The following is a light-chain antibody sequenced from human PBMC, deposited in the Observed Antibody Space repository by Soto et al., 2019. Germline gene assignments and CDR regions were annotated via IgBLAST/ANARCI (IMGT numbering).Light chain of an antibody. Sequence: EIVMTQSPATLSVSLGERATLSCRASQRVSSNLAWYQQKPGQAPRLLISGASTRATGIPARFSGRGSGTEFTLTISSLQSEEFAVYYCQQYNSGPPECTFGQGNKLEIK. CDR1: QRVSSN. V-gene: IGKV3-15*01. CDR3: QQYNSGPPECT. CDR2: GAS. J-gene: IGKJ2*02.